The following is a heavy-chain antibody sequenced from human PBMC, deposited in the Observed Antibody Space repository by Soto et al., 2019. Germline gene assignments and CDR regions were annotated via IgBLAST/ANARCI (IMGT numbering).Heavy chain of an antibody. CDR3: ARERDSSSSDFWGRYMDV. D-gene: IGHD6-6*01. V-gene: IGHV1-46*01. CDR1: GYPFSNYF. J-gene: IGHJ6*02. CDR2: MNPSGGDT. Sequence: QVQLVQSGAEVKRPGASVRLSCRTSGYPFSNYFVLWVRQAPGQGLEWMGMMNPSGGDTSYSQKFQGRITMTRDTSTSTVYMELSSLRSDDTAVYYCARERDSSSSDFWGRYMDVWGQGTTVTVS.